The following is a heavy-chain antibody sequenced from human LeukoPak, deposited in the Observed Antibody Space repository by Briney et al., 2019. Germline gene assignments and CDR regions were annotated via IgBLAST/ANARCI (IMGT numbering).Heavy chain of an antibody. Sequence: GGSLRFSCAASGFTFSTYWMSWVSQAPGKGLEWVANINEDGSKEYYVDSVKGRFTISRDNARNSLYLQMNGLRDEDTAVYYCARSVEKGTVDYWGQGTLVTVSS. CDR3: ARSVEKGTVDY. D-gene: IGHD2-8*02. V-gene: IGHV3-7*01. CDR1: GFTFSTYW. J-gene: IGHJ4*02. CDR2: INEDGSKE.